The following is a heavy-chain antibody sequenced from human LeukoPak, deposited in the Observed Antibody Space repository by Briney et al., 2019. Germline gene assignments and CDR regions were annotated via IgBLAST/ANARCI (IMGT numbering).Heavy chain of an antibody. D-gene: IGHD3-22*01. V-gene: IGHV1-18*01. CDR1: GYTFTSYG. Sequence: ASVKVSCKASGYTFTSYGISWVRQAPGQGLEWMGWISAYNGNTNYAQKLQGRVTMTTDTSTSTAYMELRSLRSDDTAVYYCARGAYDSSGYYPLYFDYWGQGTLVTVSS. J-gene: IGHJ4*02. CDR3: ARGAYDSSGYYPLYFDY. CDR2: ISAYNGNT.